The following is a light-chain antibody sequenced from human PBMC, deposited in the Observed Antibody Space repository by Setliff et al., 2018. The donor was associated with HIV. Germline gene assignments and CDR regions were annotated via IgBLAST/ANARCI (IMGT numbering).Light chain of an antibody. CDR3: LLFYSGVRV. Sequence: QAVVTQEPSLTVSPGGTVTLTCASDTGAVTGGHFPYWFQQRPGQAPRTLIYDAGTKLSSTPARFSGSLLGGKAVLTLSGAQPEDEAEYYCLLFYSGVRVFGGGTK. CDR1: TGAVTGGHF. V-gene: IGLV7-46*01. J-gene: IGLJ2*01. CDR2: DAG.